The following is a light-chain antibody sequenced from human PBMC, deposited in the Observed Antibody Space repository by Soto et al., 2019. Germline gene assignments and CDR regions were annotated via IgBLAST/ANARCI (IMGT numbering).Light chain of an antibody. CDR1: QSVSSSY. J-gene: IGKJ4*01. V-gene: IGKV3-20*01. CDR3: QWSGGSVS. CDR2: GAS. Sequence: EIVLTQSPGTLSLSPGERATLSCRASQSVSSSYLAWYQQKPGQAPRLLIYGASSRATGIPDRFSGSGSGTDFTLTISRLEPEDFAVYYCQWSGGSVSLGGGTKVE.